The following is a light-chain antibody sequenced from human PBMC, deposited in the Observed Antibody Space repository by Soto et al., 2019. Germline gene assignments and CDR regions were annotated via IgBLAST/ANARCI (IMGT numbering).Light chain of an antibody. J-gene: IGKJ2*02. V-gene: IGKV3-20*01. CDR3: QQYGSSRT. CDR2: GAS. Sequence: EIVLTQSPGTLSLSPGERATLSCRASQSVSSSYLAWYQQKPGQAPRLLIYGASSRATGIPDRFSGSGAGTDFPLTISRLAPEDVALYYCQQYGSSRTFDQGTKLEIK. CDR1: QSVSSSY.